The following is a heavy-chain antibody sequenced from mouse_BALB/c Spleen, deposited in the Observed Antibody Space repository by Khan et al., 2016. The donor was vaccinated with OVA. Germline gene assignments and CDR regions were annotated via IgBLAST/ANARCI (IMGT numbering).Heavy chain of an antibody. Sequence: VQLKESGPSLVKPSQTLSLTCSVTGDSITSGYWSWIRKFPGNKLEYMGYMIYTGYTAYNPSLKRRLAITRHTSKNQYYLQLNSVTTEDTATYYCARSSYRYAFAYWGQGTLVTVSA. CDR1: GDSITSGY. D-gene: IGHD2-14*01. V-gene: IGHV3-8*02. CDR2: MIYTGYT. CDR3: ARSSYRYAFAY. J-gene: IGHJ3*01.